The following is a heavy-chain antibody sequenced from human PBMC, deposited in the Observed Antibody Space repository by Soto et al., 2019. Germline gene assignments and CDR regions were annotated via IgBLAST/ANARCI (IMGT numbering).Heavy chain of an antibody. V-gene: IGHV3-11*01. D-gene: IGHD4-17*01. J-gene: IGHJ4*02. CDR3: ARRPDADLRTDFDS. CDR1: GFTFGDYY. Sequence: PGGSLRLSGAAAGFTFGDYYIHWIRRAPGKGLEWIAYISGNGEIIQYAASARGRFTISRDNAENSVYLEMYSLRAEDTALYYSARRPDADLRTDFDSWGRGPLVTV. CDR2: ISGNGEII.